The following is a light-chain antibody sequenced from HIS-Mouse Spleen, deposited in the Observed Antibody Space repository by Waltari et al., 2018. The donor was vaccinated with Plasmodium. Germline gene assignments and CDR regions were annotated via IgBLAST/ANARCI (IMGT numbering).Light chain of an antibody. V-gene: IGKV3-15*01. J-gene: IGKJ3*01. Sequence: EIVMTQSPATLFVSPGERATLTCRSSQSVSSNLAWYQQKPGQAPRRLIYGASTRATGSPARLSCSGSGTEFTLTISSLQSEDFAVYYCQQYNNWSFTFGPGTKVDIK. CDR2: GAS. CDR3: QQYNNWSFT. CDR1: QSVSSN.